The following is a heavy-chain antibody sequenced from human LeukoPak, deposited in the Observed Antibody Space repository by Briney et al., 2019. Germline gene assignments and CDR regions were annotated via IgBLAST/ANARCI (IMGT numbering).Heavy chain of an antibody. CDR2: IYPGDSGT. CDR1: GYSFTSYW. D-gene: IGHD6-19*01. Sequence: GESLQISCQGSGYSFTSYWIGWVRQLPGKGLEWMGIIYPGDSGTRYSPSFQGQVTISADKSISTAYLQWSSLKASDTAMYYCARRVAVGNDAFDIWGQGTMVTVSS. V-gene: IGHV5-51*01. J-gene: IGHJ3*02. CDR3: ARRVAVGNDAFDI.